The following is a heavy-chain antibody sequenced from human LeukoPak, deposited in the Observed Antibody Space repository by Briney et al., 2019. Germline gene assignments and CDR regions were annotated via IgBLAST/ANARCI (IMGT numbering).Heavy chain of an antibody. Sequence: SQTLSLTCTVSGGSIRSGDYSWNWIRQHPGKGLEWFGYIYYSGSTYYHPSLTSRVTMSVDTSKHQFSLKLSSVTAADTAIYYCARDHTETSSLNFRNYYYYGMDIWGQGTTVIVSS. V-gene: IGHV4-31*03. CDR2: IYYSGST. D-gene: IGHD4-4*01. CDR3: ARDHTETSSLNFRNYYYYGMDI. J-gene: IGHJ6*02. CDR1: GGSIRSGDYS.